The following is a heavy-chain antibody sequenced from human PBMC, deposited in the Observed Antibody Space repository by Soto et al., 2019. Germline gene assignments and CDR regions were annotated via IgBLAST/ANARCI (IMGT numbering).Heavy chain of an antibody. Sequence: SETLSLTCTVYGGSLSGYYWSWIRQPPGKGLEWIGEINHSGSTNYNPSLKSRVTISVDTSKNQISLKLSSVTAADTAVYYCARGRNYDILTGYSLASNDAFDIWGQGTMVPSPQ. V-gene: IGHV4-34*01. J-gene: IGHJ3*02. CDR3: ARGRNYDILTGYSLASNDAFDI. D-gene: IGHD3-9*01. CDR2: INHSGST. CDR1: GGSLSGYY.